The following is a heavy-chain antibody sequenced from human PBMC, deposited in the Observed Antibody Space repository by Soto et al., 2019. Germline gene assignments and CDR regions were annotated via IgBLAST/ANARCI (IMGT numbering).Heavy chain of an antibody. CDR3: ARGDILTGYWTSTLDY. J-gene: IGHJ4*02. D-gene: IGHD3-9*01. CDR1: GYTFTSYY. Sequence: QVQLVQSGAEVKKPGASVKVSCKASGYTFTSYYMHWVRQAPGQGLEWMGIINPSGGSTSYAQKFQGRGTMTRDTSTSTVYMELSSLRSEDTAVYYCARGDILTGYWTSTLDYWGQGTLVTVSS. CDR2: INPSGGST. V-gene: IGHV1-46*01.